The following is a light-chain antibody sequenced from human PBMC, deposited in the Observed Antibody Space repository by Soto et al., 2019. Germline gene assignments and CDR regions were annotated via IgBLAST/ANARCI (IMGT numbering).Light chain of an antibody. J-gene: IGKJ1*01. CDR3: QQYGSSGT. CDR1: QSVSSY. V-gene: IGKV3-20*01. CDR2: DAS. Sequence: EIVLTLSPAALSLSPGERATLSCRASQSVSSYLAWYQQKPGQAPRLLIYDASNRATGIPDRFSGSGSGTDFTLTISRLEPEDFAVYYCQQYGSSGTFGQGTKVDIK.